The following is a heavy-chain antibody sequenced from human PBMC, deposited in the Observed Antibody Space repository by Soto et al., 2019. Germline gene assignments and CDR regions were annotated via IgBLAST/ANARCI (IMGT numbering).Heavy chain of an antibody. V-gene: IGHV3-15*01. CDR3: AADDSNGPAKIDY. D-gene: IGHD3-22*01. Sequence: SGFTFSSAWMSWVRQAPWKGLEWVGRIKNKYDGGTIDYAAPVEGSFTISREDSKNTLYLQMNSLKTEDTAVYYCAADDSNGPAKIDYWGQGTLVTVSS. CDR1: GFTFSSAW. J-gene: IGHJ4*02. CDR2: IKNKYDGGTI.